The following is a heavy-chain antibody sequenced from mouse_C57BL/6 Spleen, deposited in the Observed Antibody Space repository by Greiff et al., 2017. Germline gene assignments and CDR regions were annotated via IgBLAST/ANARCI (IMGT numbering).Heavy chain of an antibody. Sequence: QVQLQQSGAELVKPGASVKLSCKASGYTFTEYTMHWVKQRSGQGLEWIGWFYPGGGSIKYTEKFKGKDTLTADKSSSTVYMELSRWTSEDSAVYFCARDERDYYYGSSYDYFDYWGQGTTLTVSA. CDR3: ARDERDYYYGSSYDYFDY. D-gene: IGHD1-1*01. J-gene: IGHJ2*01. CDR2: FYPGGGSI. V-gene: IGHV1-62-2*01. CDR1: GYTFTEYT.